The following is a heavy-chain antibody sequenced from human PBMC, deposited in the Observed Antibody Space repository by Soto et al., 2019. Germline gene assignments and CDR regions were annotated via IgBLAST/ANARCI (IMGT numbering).Heavy chain of an antibody. CDR2: IIPMFNTT. D-gene: IGHD5-12*01. CDR3: ARDKEMATITEFVY. J-gene: IGHJ4*02. Sequence: QVQLVQSGTEVKKPGSSVKVSCKASGGTFSSYAISWVRQAPGQGLEWMGGIIPMFNTTNDAQRIQGRVTITADKDTSTVDKELNSLRSEATAVYYWARDKEMATITEFVYWGQGTLVTVPS. V-gene: IGHV1-69*06. CDR1: GGTFSSYA.